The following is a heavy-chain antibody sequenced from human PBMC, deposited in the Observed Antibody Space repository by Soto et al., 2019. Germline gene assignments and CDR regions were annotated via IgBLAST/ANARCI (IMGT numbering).Heavy chain of an antibody. CDR3: ARAGYCSGGSRYSDAFDI. CDR1: GGTFSSYT. V-gene: IGHV1-69*02. Sequence: QVQLVQSGAEVKKPGSSVKVSCKASGGTFSSYTISWVRQAPGQGLEWMGRIIPILGIANYAQKFQGRVTITADKSTSTAYMELSSLRSEDTAVYYCARAGYCSGGSRYSDAFDIWGQGTMVTVSS. D-gene: IGHD2-15*01. J-gene: IGHJ3*02. CDR2: IIPILGIA.